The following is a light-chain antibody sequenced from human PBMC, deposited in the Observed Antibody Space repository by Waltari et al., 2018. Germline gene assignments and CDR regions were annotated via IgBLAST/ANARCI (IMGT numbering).Light chain of an antibody. Sequence: IMLTQSPGTLSLSPGERATLSCRASQSISRYLAWYQQKPGQAPRLLISGASTRATGIPDRFSGSGSGTDFSLTISGLEPEDSAVYYCQHHFRLPATFGQGTKVEIK. J-gene: IGKJ1*01. CDR2: GAS. CDR3: QHHFRLPAT. CDR1: QSISRY. V-gene: IGKV3-20*01.